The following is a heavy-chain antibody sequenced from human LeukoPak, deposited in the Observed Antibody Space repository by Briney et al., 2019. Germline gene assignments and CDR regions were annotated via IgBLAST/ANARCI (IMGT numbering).Heavy chain of an antibody. CDR1: GGSFGGYY. CDR2: INDSGSS. D-gene: IGHD3-22*01. J-gene: IGHJ3*02. CDR3: AKSNGYGLIDI. V-gene: IGHV4-34*01. Sequence: PSETLSLTCAVYGGSFGGYYWSWIRQPPGKGLEWIGEINDSGSSNYIPSLKSRVTISVDRSKNQFSLQLPSVTAADTAVYYCAKSNGYGLIDIWGQGTMVTVSS.